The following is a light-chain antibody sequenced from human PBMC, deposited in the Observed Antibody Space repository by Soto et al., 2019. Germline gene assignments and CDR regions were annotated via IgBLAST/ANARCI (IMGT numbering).Light chain of an antibody. CDR2: KTS. V-gene: IGKV1-5*03. CDR3: QHYDTYSP. Sequence: DIQMTQSPSTLSASVGDRVTITCRASQTISSRLAWYQQLPGKAPKLLIYKTSSLESGVPSRFSGSGSGTEFTLTISSLQPEDLGISYCQHYDTYSPFGGGTKVEIK. CDR1: QTISSR. J-gene: IGKJ4*02.